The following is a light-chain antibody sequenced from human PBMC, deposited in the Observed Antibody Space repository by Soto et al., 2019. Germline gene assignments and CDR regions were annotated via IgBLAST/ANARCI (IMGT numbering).Light chain of an antibody. CDR3: QQYGSSPWT. Sequence: EIVLTQSPGTLSLSPGERAALSCSSSQSVGSTYLAWYQQKSGQAPRLLIYGASSRATGIPDRFTGSGSGTDFTLTISRLEPEDFAVYYCQQYGSSPWTFGQGTKVAIK. CDR2: GAS. CDR1: QSVGSTY. V-gene: IGKV3-20*01. J-gene: IGKJ1*01.